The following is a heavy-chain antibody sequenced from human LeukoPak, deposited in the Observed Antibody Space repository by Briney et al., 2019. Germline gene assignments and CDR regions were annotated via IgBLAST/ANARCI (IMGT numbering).Heavy chain of an antibody. V-gene: IGHV3-30*04. CDR1: GFTFSSYA. CDR2: ISYDGSNK. D-gene: IGHD4-17*01. CDR3: ARERRDYGDYPPHDAFDI. J-gene: IGHJ3*02. Sequence: GGSLRLSCAASGFTFSSYAMHWVRQAPGKGLEWVAVISYDGSNKYYADSVKGRFTISRDNSKNTLYLQMKRLRAEDTAVYYCARERRDYGDYPPHDAFDIWGQGTMVTVSS.